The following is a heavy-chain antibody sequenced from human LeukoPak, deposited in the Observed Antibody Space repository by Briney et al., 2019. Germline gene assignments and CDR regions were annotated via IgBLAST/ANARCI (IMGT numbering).Heavy chain of an antibody. D-gene: IGHD3-16*01. V-gene: IGHV1-69*01. CDR3: ARGHDGDYCYYYYMDV. CDR1: GGTFSSYA. CDR2: IIPIFGTA. J-gene: IGHJ6*03. Sequence: SVKVSCKASGGTFSSYAISWVRQAPGQGLEWMGGIIPIFGTANYAQKFQGRVTITADESTSTAYMELSSLRSEDTAVYYCARGHDGDYCYYYYMDVWGKGTTVTVSS.